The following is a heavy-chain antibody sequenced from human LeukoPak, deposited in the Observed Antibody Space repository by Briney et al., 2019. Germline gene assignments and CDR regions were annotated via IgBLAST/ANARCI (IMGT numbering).Heavy chain of an antibody. CDR1: GGSISSGSYY. CDR2: IYYSGST. V-gene: IGHV4-61*01. D-gene: IGHD6-13*01. Sequence: SETLSLTCTVSGGSISSGSYYWSWIRQPPGKGLEWIGYIYYSGSTNYNPSLKSRVTISVDTSKNQFSLKLSSVTAADTAVYYCARFYSSSWYYFDYWGQGTLVTVSS. J-gene: IGHJ4*02. CDR3: ARFYSSSWYYFDY.